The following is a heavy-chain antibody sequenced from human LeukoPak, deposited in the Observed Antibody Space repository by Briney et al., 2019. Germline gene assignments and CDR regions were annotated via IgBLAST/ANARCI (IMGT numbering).Heavy chain of an antibody. CDR1: GYSFTSYW. D-gene: IGHD6-13*01. CDR2: IYPGDSDT. Sequence: GESLKLSCKGSGYSFTSYWIGWVRQTPGQGLQWMGIIYPGDSDTRYGPSFQAQVPISADKSISTAYLQWSSLKASDTAMYYCARRGSWYTHDYWGQGTLVTVSS. CDR3: ARRGSWYTHDY. V-gene: IGHV5-51*01. J-gene: IGHJ4*02.